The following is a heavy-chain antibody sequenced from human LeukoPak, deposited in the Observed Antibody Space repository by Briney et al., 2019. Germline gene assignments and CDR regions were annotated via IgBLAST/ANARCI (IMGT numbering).Heavy chain of an antibody. D-gene: IGHD5-18*01. CDR1: GFTFSTYW. J-gene: IGHJ4*02. V-gene: IGHV3-74*01. CDR3: AKALSGYSFELSFDY. Sequence: HPGGSLRLSCAASGFTFSTYWMHWVRQAPGKGLVWVSRIETDGSSTSYADSVKGRFTISRDNSKNTLYLQMNSLRAEDTAVYYCAKALSGYSFELSFDYWGQGTLVTVSS. CDR2: IETDGSST.